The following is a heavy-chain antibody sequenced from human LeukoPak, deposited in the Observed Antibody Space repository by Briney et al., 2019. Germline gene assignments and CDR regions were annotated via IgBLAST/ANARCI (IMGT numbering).Heavy chain of an antibody. J-gene: IGHJ3*02. D-gene: IGHD6-13*01. Sequence: PSQTLSLTCTVSGGSISSGDYYWSWIRQPPGKGLEWIGYIYYSGSTYYNPSLKSRVTMSVDTSKNQFSLKLSSVTAADTAVYYCARDLSLEQQLDAFDIWGQGTTVTVSS. CDR1: GGSISSGDYY. CDR2: IYYSGST. CDR3: ARDLSLEQQLDAFDI. V-gene: IGHV4-30-4*01.